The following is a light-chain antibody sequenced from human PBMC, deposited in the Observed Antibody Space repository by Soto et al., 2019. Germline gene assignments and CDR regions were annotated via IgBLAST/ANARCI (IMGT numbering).Light chain of an antibody. J-gene: IGKJ1*01. CDR2: GAS. V-gene: IGKV3-15*01. CDR3: QQYYSWPRT. Sequence: EILMTQSPATLSVSPGERATLSCRAGQSVSSNLAWYQQKPGQAPRLLIYGASTRATDIPARFSGSGSGTEFTLTISSLQSEDFAVYYCQQYYSWPRTLGQGTKVDSK. CDR1: QSVSSN.